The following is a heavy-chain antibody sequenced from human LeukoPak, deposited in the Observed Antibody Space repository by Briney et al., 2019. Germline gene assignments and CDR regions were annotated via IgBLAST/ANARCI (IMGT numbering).Heavy chain of an antibody. CDR3: ARRSNCSSTSCYFWWFDY. CDR2: INHSGCT. CDR1: GGSFSGYY. Sequence: SETLSLTCAVYGGSFSGYYWSWIRQPPGKGLEWIGEINHSGCTNYNPSLKSRVTISVDTSKNQFSLKLSSVTAADTAVYYCARRSNCSSTSCYFWWFDYWGQGTLVTVSS. D-gene: IGHD2-2*01. J-gene: IGHJ4*02. V-gene: IGHV4-34*01.